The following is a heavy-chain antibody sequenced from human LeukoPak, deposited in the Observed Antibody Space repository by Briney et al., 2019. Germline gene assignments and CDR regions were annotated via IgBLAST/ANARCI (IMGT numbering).Heavy chain of an antibody. Sequence: GGSLRLSCAASGFTFDDYAMHWVRQAPGKGLEGVSRISGDGGSTDYADSVKGRFTISRDNSKNSLYLQMNSLRTEDTALYYCAKTGLWFGESRGFDYWGQGTLVTVSS. CDR2: ISGDGGST. J-gene: IGHJ4*02. V-gene: IGHV3-43*02. D-gene: IGHD3-10*01. CDR1: GFTFDDYA. CDR3: AKTGLWFGESRGFDY.